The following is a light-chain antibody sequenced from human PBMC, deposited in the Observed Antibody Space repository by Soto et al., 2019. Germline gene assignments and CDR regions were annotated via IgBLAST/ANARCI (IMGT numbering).Light chain of an antibody. CDR2: DAS. V-gene: IGKV3-11*01. CDR1: QSVSSY. J-gene: IGKJ4*01. CDR3: QQRSNWPLT. Sequence: LVLTQSPATLSLSPGERATVSCRASQSVSSYLAWYQQKPGQAPRLLIYDASNRATGIPARFSGSGSGTDFTLTISSLEPEDFAVYYCQQRSNWPLTFGGGTKVEIK.